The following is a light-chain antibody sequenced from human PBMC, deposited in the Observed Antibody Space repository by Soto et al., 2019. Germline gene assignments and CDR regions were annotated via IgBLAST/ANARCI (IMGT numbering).Light chain of an antibody. J-gene: IGKJ1*01. Sequence: EIVMTQSPATLSVSPGERATLSCRASQSVSRNLAWYQQKPGQAPRLLIYDASTRATGIPARFSGSGSGTEFTLTISSLQSEDFVVYYCQQYNNWPPWTFGQGTKVEIK. V-gene: IGKV3-15*01. CDR2: DAS. CDR3: QQYNNWPPWT. CDR1: QSVSRN.